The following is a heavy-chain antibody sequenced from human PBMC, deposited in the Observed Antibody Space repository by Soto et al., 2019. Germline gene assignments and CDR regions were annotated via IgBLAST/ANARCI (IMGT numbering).Heavy chain of an antibody. CDR3: ARASGYSYADLGYYYGMDV. J-gene: IGHJ6*02. Sequence: QVQLVQSGAEVKKPGSSVKVSCKASGGTFSSYTISWVRQAPGQGLEWMGRIIPILGIANYAQKFQGRVTITAAKXXSXAXXELSSLRSEDTAVYYCARASGYSYADLGYYYGMDVWGQGTTVTVSS. CDR1: GGTFSSYT. CDR2: IIPILGIA. D-gene: IGHD5-18*01. V-gene: IGHV1-69*02.